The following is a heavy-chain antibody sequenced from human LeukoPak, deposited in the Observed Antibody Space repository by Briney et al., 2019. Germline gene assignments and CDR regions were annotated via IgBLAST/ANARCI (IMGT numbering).Heavy chain of an antibody. CDR3: ARVGYSSSGRSAFSYFDY. Sequence: ASVKVSCKASGYTFTSYYMHWVRQAPGQGLEWMGIINPSGDSTSYAQKFQGRVNMTRDMSTSTVYMEVSSLRSEDTAVYYCARVGYSSSGRSAFSYFDYWGQGTLVTVSS. D-gene: IGHD4-11*01. CDR2: INPSGDST. V-gene: IGHV1-46*01. CDR1: GYTFTSYY. J-gene: IGHJ4*02.